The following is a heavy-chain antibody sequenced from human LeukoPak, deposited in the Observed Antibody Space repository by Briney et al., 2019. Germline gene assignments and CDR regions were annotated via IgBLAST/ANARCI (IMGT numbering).Heavy chain of an antibody. CDR3: ARDLWFGEWKSTS. V-gene: IGHV3-21*01. J-gene: IGHJ3*01. D-gene: IGHD3-10*01. Sequence: GGSLRLSCAASGLTFSSYSMNWVRQAPGKGLEWVSSISSSSSYIYYTDSVKGRFTISRDNAKNSLYLQMNSLRAEDTAVYYCARDLWFGEWKSTSWGQGTMVTVSS. CDR1: GLTFSSYS. CDR2: ISSSSSYI.